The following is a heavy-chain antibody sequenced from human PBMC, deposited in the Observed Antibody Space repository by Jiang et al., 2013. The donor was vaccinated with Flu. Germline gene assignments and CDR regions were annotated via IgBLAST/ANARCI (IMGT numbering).Heavy chain of an antibody. CDR1: GGSISSSNYC. CDR3: ARGYTSNWYFDL. CDR2: IYYRGST. J-gene: IGHJ2*01. Sequence: LLKPSETLSLICTVSGGSISSSNYCWGWIRQSPGKGLEWIGTIYYRGSTYYSPSLKSRVTVSVDTSKNQFFLRLSSVTAADTAVYYCARGYTSNWYFDLWGRGTLVTVSS. D-gene: IGHD6-13*01. V-gene: IGHV4-39*01.